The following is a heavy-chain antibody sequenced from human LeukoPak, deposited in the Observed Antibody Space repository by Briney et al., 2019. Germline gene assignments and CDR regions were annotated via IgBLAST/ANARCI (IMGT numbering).Heavy chain of an antibody. CDR3: ARYCSGGSGGFDP. Sequence: GGSLRLSCAASGFTFSSYSMNWVRQAPGKGLEWVSSINSSSSYIYYADSVKGRFTISRDNAKNSLYLQMNSLRAEDTAVYYCARYCSGGSGGFDPWGQGTLVTVSS. D-gene: IGHD2-15*01. CDR2: INSSSSYI. V-gene: IGHV3-21*01. CDR1: GFTFSSYS. J-gene: IGHJ5*02.